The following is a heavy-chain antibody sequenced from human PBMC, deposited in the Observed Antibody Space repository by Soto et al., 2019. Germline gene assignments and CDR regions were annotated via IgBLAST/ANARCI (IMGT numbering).Heavy chain of an antibody. D-gene: IGHD3-3*01. J-gene: IGHJ3*02. V-gene: IGHV3-30*02. CDR3: AIVLEWLSMQGIDAFDI. Sequence: GGSLRLSCVASGFTLSGYGIYWVRQAPGKGLEWVALVWYDGNSKYYADSVKGRFTISRDNSKNTLYLQMNSLRAEDTAVYYCAIVLEWLSMQGIDAFDIWGQGTMVTVSS. CDR1: GFTLSGYG. CDR2: VWYDGNSK.